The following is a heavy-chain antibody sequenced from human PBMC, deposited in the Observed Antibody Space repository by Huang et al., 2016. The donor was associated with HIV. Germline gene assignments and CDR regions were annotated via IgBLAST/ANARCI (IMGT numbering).Heavy chain of an antibody. D-gene: IGHD6-19*01. V-gene: IGHV4-59*02. CDR3: VRDQGRLAVGGIDNWFDP. J-gene: IGHJ5*02. CDR1: GDSVSSPY. Sequence: QVRLQESGPGLVKPSETLSLSCTVSGDSVSSPYWGWIRHPPGKGLEWIGTVYDRGTTKYNPRLKSRITISVDTSKNGFSLNMTSVSAADTAMYFCVRDQGRLAVGGIDNWFDPWGQGALVTVSS. CDR2: VYDRGTT.